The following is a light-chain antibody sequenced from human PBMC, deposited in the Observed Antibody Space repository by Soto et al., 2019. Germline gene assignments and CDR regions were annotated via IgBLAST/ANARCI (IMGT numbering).Light chain of an antibody. Sequence: DIQMTQSPSSLSASVGDRVTITCRASQSISSYLNWYQQKPGKAPKLLIYAASSLQSGVPSRFSGSGSGTDFTLTISSLQPEDFATYYCQQSYSTPLYTCGQGTKLAIK. J-gene: IGKJ2*01. CDR3: QQSYSTPLYT. CDR1: QSISSY. CDR2: AAS. V-gene: IGKV1-39*01.